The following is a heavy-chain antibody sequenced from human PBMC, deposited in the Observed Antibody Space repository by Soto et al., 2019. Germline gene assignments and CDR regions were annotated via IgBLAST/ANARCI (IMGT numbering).Heavy chain of an antibody. D-gene: IGHD1-20*01. Sequence: SETLSLTCTVSGGSISSGGYYWSWIRQHPGKGLEWIGYIYYSGSTYYNPSLKSRVTISVDTSKNQFSLKLSSVTAADTAVYYCARVGPHRITGGIDYWGQGTLVTVSS. CDR3: ARVGPHRITGGIDY. J-gene: IGHJ4*02. CDR1: GGSISSGGYY. CDR2: IYYSGST. V-gene: IGHV4-31*03.